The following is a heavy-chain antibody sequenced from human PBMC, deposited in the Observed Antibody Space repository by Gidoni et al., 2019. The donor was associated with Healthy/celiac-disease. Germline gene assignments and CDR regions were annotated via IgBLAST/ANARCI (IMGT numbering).Heavy chain of an antibody. CDR3: ATRATGRVYYFDY. CDR1: GFTLSSYA. J-gene: IGHJ4*02. CDR2: ISGSGGST. V-gene: IGHV3-23*01. Sequence: EVQQLESGGGLVQPGGSLRLSCAASGFTLSSYAMSWARQAPGKGLEWVSSISGSGGSTYYADSVKGRFTISRDNSKNTLYLQMNSLRAEDTAVYYCATRATGRVYYFDYWGQGTLVTVSS.